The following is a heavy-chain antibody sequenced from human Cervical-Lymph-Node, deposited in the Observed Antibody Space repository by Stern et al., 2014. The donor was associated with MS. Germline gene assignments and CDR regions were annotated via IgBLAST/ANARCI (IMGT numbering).Heavy chain of an antibody. V-gene: IGHV3-64*01. D-gene: IGHD6-13*01. CDR1: GFTFSTYA. CDR3: GRRIGASQFDY. CDR2: ISSNGGRQ. Sequence: VQLVESGGGLVQPGGSLRLSCAPSGFTFSTYAMHWVRQAPGKGLDFVSGISSNGGRQDYANSVKGRFTISRDNSKKNLYLQMGSLRAEDMALYYCGRRIGASQFDYWGRGTLVTVSS. J-gene: IGHJ4*02.